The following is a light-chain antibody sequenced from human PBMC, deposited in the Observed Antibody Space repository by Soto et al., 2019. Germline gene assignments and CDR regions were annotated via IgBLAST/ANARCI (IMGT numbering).Light chain of an antibody. V-gene: IGKV1-5*01. Sequence: DIQMTQSPSTLSASVGDRVTITCRASQSISSWLAWYQQKPGKAPKLLIYDASSLESGVPSRFSGSGSGTEFTLPISSLQPDDFATYYCQQYNSYPWTFGQGPKVEIK. CDR3: QQYNSYPWT. CDR2: DAS. CDR1: QSISSW. J-gene: IGKJ1*01.